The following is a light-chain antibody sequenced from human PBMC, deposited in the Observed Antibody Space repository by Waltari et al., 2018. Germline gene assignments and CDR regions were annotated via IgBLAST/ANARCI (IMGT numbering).Light chain of an antibody. J-gene: IGKJ1*01. V-gene: IGKV4-1*01. CDR1: QSILYSSNDKNY. Sequence: DIVMTQSPDSLAVSLGERATINCKSSQSILYSSNDKNYLAWYQQKPGPPPKLLIYWASTRESGVPDRFSGSGSGTDFTLTISSLHAEDVAVYYCQQYYRSRTFGQGTKVEIK. CDR2: WAS. CDR3: QQYYRSRT.